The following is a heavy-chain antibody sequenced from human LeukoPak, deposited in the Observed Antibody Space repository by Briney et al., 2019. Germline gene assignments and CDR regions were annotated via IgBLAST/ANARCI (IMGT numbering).Heavy chain of an antibody. CDR2: TYYRSKWYN. CDR3: ARAFDMVRGVMSVFDI. J-gene: IGHJ3*02. Sequence: SQTVSLTCAISGDSVSSNSAAWNWIRQSPSRGLEWLGRTYYRSKWYNDYAVSVKSRITINPDTSKNQFFLQLNSVTPEDTAVYYCARAFDMVRGVMSVFDIWGQGTMVTVSS. CDR1: GDSVSSNSAA. V-gene: IGHV6-1*01. D-gene: IGHD3-10*01.